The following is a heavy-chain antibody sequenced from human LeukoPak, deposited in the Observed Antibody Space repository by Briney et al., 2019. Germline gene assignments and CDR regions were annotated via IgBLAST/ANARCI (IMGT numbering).Heavy chain of an antibody. CDR3: GRAGDATSYSCSWYIDY. V-gene: IGHV3-53*04. J-gene: IGHJ4*02. CDR1: GFPVSSHY. CDR2: LYSDGST. D-gene: IGHD6-13*01. Sequence: GGSLRLSCAASGFPVSSHYMSWVRPAPGKSLEWGSVLYSDGSTYYADSVNSRFAISRHNSKNTLYLQMISLRAEDEAVYYCGRAGDATSYSCSWYIDYWGKGTLVTVSS.